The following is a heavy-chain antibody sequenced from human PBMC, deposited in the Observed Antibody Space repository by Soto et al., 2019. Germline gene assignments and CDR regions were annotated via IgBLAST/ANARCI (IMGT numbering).Heavy chain of an antibody. Sequence: GGSLRLSCAASGFTFSSYDMHWVRQAPGKGLEWVAVISYDENNKYYVNSVRGRFTISRDNSMNTLYLQMNSLRPEDTAVYYCAKANKVRQWLVCNLDFWGQGTLVTVSS. CDR3: AKANKVRQWLVCNLDF. J-gene: IGHJ4*02. V-gene: IGHV3-30*18. CDR2: ISYDENNK. CDR1: GFTFSSYD. D-gene: IGHD6-19*01.